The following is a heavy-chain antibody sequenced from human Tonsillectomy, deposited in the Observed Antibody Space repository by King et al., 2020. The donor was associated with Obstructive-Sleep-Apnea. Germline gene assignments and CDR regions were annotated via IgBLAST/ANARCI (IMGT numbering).Heavy chain of an antibody. CDR3: ARDHGDSSGHGYYFDY. J-gene: IGHJ4*02. Sequence: VQLQESGPGLVKPSGTLSLTCAVSGGSISSDNWWSWVRQPPGKGLEWIGEIYHSGSTNYSPSLKSRATISVDKSKNQFSLKLTSVTAADTAVYYCARDHGDSSGHGYYFDYWGQGTLVTVSS. D-gene: IGHD3-22*01. CDR2: IYHSGST. V-gene: IGHV4-4*02. CDR1: GGSISSDNW.